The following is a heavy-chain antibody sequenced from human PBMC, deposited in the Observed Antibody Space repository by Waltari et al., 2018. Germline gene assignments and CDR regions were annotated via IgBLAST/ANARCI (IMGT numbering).Heavy chain of an antibody. CDR2: ISGSGSTT. J-gene: IGHJ4*02. Sequence: EVQLLQSGGGLVQPGGSLRLSCEGSGFSFGGYAMTWVRQAPGKGVEWLSTISGSGSTTFYADSVRGRFTISRDNAKNTVFLELNSLRVDDTAFYYCAKDSRGYTPSPGDSWGQGAQVTVS. V-gene: IGHV3-23*01. CDR1: GFSFGGYA. CDR3: AKDSRGYTPSPGDS. D-gene: IGHD5-18*01.